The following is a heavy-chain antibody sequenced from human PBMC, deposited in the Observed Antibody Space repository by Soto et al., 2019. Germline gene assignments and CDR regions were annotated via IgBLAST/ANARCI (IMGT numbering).Heavy chain of an antibody. CDR1: GFTFSSFW. CDR3: VRGGGGGLFDP. CDR2: INPDGSEK. J-gene: IGHJ5*02. V-gene: IGHV3-7*01. D-gene: IGHD2-15*01. Sequence: GGSLRLSCAASGFTFSSFWMDWVRQAPGKGLEWVANINPDGSEKHYVDSVKGRFTISRDNAKNSLYLQMSLTAEDTAIYYCVRGGGGGLFDPWGQGTMVTVSS.